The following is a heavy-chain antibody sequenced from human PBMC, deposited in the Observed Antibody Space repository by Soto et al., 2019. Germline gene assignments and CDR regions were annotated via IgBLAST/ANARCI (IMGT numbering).Heavy chain of an antibody. J-gene: IGHJ3*02. Sequence: GGSLRLSCAASGFTFSSYSMNWVRQAPGKGLEWVSSISSSSSYIYYADSVKGRFTISRDNAKNSLYLQMNSLRAEDTAVYYCARVASYDSSGYYPPDAFDIWGQGTMVTVSS. CDR1: GFTFSSYS. CDR2: ISSSSSYI. D-gene: IGHD3-22*01. CDR3: ARVASYDSSGYYPPDAFDI. V-gene: IGHV3-21*01.